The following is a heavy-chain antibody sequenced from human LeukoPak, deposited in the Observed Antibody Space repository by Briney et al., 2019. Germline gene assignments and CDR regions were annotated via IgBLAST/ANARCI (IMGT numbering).Heavy chain of an antibody. CDR2: IRTSGDT. J-gene: IGHJ5*02. Sequence: GGSLRLSCAASGFIFSSYAISWVRQAPGKGLEWVSGIRTSGDTFYADSVKGRFTISRDISKNTVYLQMNSLRADDSAVYYCATLSYDVWTGINWFDPRGQRTLVTVSS. CDR3: ATLSYDVWTGINWFDP. CDR1: GFIFSSYA. V-gene: IGHV3-23*01. D-gene: IGHD3-3*01.